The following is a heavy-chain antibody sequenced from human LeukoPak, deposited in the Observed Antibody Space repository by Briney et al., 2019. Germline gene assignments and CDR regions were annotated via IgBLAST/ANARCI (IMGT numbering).Heavy chain of an antibody. Sequence: ASVKVSCKASGYTFTSYGISWVRQAPGQGLEGMGWISAYNGNTNYAQKLQGRVTMNTDTSTSTAYVDLRSLRSYYTAVYNCVTDLGEGAYYYDSSGYFLDWGQGTLVTVSS. CDR1: GYTFTSYG. V-gene: IGHV1-18*01. J-gene: IGHJ4*02. CDR3: VTDLGEGAYYYDSSGYFLD. D-gene: IGHD3-22*01. CDR2: ISAYNGNT.